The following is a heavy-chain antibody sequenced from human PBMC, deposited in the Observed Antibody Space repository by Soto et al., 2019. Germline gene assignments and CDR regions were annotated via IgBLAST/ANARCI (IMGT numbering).Heavy chain of an antibody. J-gene: IGHJ4*02. Sequence: QVQVVQSGAEVRKPGSSVKVSCTASGDTFNFYTISWVRQAPGQGLEWMGRVIPMLRMSNYAQKFQGRVTISADKSTSTADMALSSLRSDDTAVYYCATNYGSGSTHFDYWGQGTLVTVSS. CDR3: ATNYGSGSTHFDY. D-gene: IGHD3-10*01. CDR1: GDTFNFYT. CDR2: VIPMLRMS. V-gene: IGHV1-69*02.